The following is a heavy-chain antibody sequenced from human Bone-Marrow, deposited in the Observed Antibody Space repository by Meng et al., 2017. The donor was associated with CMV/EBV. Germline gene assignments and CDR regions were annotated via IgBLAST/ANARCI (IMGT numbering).Heavy chain of an antibody. CDR1: GFNFSSYG. D-gene: IGHD3-22*01. CDR3: ANLGGDYDSSGYQMLRGGTFDY. Sequence: GESLKISCAASGFNFSSYGMHWVRQAPGKGLEWVAFIRYDGSNKYYADSVKGRFTISRDNSKNTLYLQMNSLRAEDTAVYYCANLGGDYDSSGYQMLRGGTFDYWGQGTLVTVSS. CDR2: IRYDGSNK. J-gene: IGHJ4*02. V-gene: IGHV3-30*02.